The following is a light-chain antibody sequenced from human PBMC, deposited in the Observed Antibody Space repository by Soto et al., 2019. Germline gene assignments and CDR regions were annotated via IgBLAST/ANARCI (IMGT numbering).Light chain of an antibody. J-gene: IGKJ1*01. CDR1: QTIGTY. Sequence: IEVTQSPSSLAASLGDRVTITCRASQTIGTYVNWYRQKSGAAPELLIYDASTLQSGVPSRFRGGASGTDFTLTISSLQLDDFATYYCQQYSSFPWTFGQGTKVDIK. V-gene: IGKV1-39*01. CDR2: DAS. CDR3: QQYSSFPWT.